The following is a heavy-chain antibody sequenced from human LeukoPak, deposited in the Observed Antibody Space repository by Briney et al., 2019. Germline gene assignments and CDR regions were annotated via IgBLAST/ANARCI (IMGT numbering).Heavy chain of an antibody. Sequence: GGSLRLSCVASGFTFSSDVMAWVRQAPGKGLEWVSSIMGSGGSRYYADSGKGRVTISRDNSKNTLYLQIYSLRAEDTAIYYCAKGSKGTYDYWGQGTLVTVSS. V-gene: IGHV3-23*01. CDR1: GFTFSSDV. CDR3: AKGSKGTYDY. CDR2: IMGSGGSR. J-gene: IGHJ4*02.